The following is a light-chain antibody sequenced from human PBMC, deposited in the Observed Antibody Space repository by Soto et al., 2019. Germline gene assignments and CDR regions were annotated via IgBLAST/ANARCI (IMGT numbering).Light chain of an antibody. CDR2: DAS. CDR3: QQYTTFSRA. J-gene: IGKJ1*01. V-gene: IGKV1-13*02. CDR1: QGLSSY. Sequence: AIQLTQSPSSLSASVGDRVTITCRASQGLSSYLAWYQQKPGKAPKLLIYDASTLDSGVPSRFSGSGSETDFTLTISGLQPDDFATYYCQQYTTFSRAFGQGTKV.